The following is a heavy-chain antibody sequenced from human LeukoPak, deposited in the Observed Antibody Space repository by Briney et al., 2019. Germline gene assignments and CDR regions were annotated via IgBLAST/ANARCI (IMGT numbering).Heavy chain of an antibody. CDR2: IWYDGSEQ. CDR1: GFTFRDTG. J-gene: IGHJ4*02. V-gene: IGHV3-33*06. Sequence: PGGSLRLSCAASGFTFRDTGMHWVRQAPGKGLEWVAIIWYDGSEQYYADSVKGRFTISRDNSKNTAFLQLSSLGADDSAMYYCAKDWGTSGDRSSYGFLDHWGQGTLVTVSS. CDR3: AKDWGTSGDRSSYGFLDH. D-gene: IGHD2-2*01.